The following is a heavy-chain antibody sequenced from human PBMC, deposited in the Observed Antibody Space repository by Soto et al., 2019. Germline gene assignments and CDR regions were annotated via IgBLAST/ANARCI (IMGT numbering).Heavy chain of an antibody. CDR2: INPSGGST. J-gene: IGHJ4*02. Sequence: QVQLVQSGAEVKKPGASVKVSCKASGYTFTSYYMHWVRQAPGQGLEWMGIINPSGGSTSYAQKFQGRVTMTRDTSTSTVYMELSSLRSEDTAVYYCARAPYDRSGYESGFNYWGQGTLVTVSS. CDR3: ARAPYDRSGYESGFNY. D-gene: IGHD3-22*01. CDR1: GYTFTSYY. V-gene: IGHV1-46*01.